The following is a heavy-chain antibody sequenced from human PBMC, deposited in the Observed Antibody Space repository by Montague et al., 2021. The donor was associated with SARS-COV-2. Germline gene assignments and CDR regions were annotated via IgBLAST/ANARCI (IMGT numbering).Heavy chain of an antibody. V-gene: IGHV4-39*01. CDR1: GGSISSSSYY. CDR3: VEIVGAADY. Sequence: SETLSLTCTVSGGSISSSSYYWGWIRQPPGKGLEWIGSIYYSGSTYYNPSLKSRVTISVDTSKNQFSLKLSPVTAADTAVYYCVEIVGAADYWGQGTLVTVSS. D-gene: IGHD1-26*01. J-gene: IGHJ4*02. CDR2: IYYSGST.